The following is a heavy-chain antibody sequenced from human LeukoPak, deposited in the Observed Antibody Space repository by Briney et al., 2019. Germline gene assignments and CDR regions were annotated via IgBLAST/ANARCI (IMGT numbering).Heavy chain of an antibody. CDR1: GFTFSSYA. J-gene: IGHJ5*02. CDR3: ASSPSADCSTTTNCYGWDR. D-gene: IGHD2-2*01. V-gene: IGHV3-30-3*01. Sequence: QPGRSLRLSCAASGFTFSSYALHWVRQAPGKGLEWVAVISYDGSNKYYADSVKGQFTISRDNSRNTVYLQMNSLRAEDTAVYYCASSPSADCSTTTNCYGWDRWGQGTLITVSS. CDR2: ISYDGSNK.